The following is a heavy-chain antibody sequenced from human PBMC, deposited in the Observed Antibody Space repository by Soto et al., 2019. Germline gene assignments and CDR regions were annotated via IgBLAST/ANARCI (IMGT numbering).Heavy chain of an antibody. Sequence: EVQLLESGGGLVQPGGSLRLSCAASGFSFSTYAMHWVRQAPGKGLEWVSAISGSGGSTYYAASVKGRFTISRDNSKSTLYLQMNSLRAEDTAGYYCAKVKFYFWDGYEYWGQGTLFTVSS. V-gene: IGHV3-23*01. J-gene: IGHJ4*02. CDR3: AKVKFYFWDGYEY. D-gene: IGHD3-3*01. CDR1: GFSFSTYA. CDR2: ISGSGGST.